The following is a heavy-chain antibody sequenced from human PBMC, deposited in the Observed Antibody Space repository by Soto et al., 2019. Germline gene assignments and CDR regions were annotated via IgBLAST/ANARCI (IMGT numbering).Heavy chain of an antibody. D-gene: IGHD5-12*01. J-gene: IGHJ6*03. Sequence: SETLSLTCAVYGGSFSGYYWSWIRQPPGKGLEWIGEINHSGSTNYNPSLKSRVTISVDTSKNQFSLKLSSVTAADTAVYYCARGGDGYNYYYYYYMDVWGKGTTVTVSS. V-gene: IGHV4-34*01. CDR3: ARGGDGYNYYYYYYMDV. CDR1: GGSFSGYY. CDR2: INHSGST.